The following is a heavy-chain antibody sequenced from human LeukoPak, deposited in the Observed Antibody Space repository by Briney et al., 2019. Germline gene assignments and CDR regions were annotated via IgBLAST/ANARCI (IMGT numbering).Heavy chain of an antibody. CDR1: GYTFTTYG. V-gene: IGHV1-18*01. J-gene: IGHJ4*02. CDR3: ARAGSSGWYKFDY. CDR2: ISTSTGDT. D-gene: IGHD6-19*01. Sequence: ASVKVSCKTSGYTFTTYGISWVRQAPGQGLEWMGWISTSTGDTNYARKFQGRVTMTADTSTSTAYMELRSLRSDDTAVYYCARAGSSGWYKFDYWGQGTLVTVSS.